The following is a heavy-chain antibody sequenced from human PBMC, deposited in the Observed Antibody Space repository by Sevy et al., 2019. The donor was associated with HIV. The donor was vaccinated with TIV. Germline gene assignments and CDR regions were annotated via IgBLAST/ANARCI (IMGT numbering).Heavy chain of an antibody. D-gene: IGHD6-6*01. V-gene: IGHV4-4*07. CDR3: ARELPFATSSA. Sequence: SETLSLTCSVSGGSTDSYYWSWIRQPAGKGLEWIGRIYASGSTAHNPSLQSRVSISIDKSKNRFSLSLTSLTAADTGVYYCARELPFATSSAWGQGTRVTVSS. CDR2: IYASGST. CDR1: GGSTDSYY. J-gene: IGHJ5*02.